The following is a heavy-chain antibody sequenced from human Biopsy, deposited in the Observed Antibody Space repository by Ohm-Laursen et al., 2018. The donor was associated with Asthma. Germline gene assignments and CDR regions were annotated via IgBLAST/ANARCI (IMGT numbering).Heavy chain of an antibody. CDR2: IYYSGRT. Sequence: SETLSLTCTVSGDAMSTSGSYWGWIRQSPGKGLEWIGSIYYSGRTYYNPSLESRGTISADTEKNHFSLKVTSVTAADTAVYYCARAVSSSSYWYFDLWGRGDLVTVSS. V-gene: IGHV4-39*02. CDR3: ARAVSSSSYWYFDL. J-gene: IGHJ2*01. CDR1: GDAMSTSGSY. D-gene: IGHD6-6*01.